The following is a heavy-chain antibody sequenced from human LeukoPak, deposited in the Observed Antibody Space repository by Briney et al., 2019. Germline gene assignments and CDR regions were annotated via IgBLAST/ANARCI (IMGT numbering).Heavy chain of an antibody. J-gene: IGHJ6*03. CDR3: ARGAVAGTYYYYYYTDV. CDR1: GGSISSSGNY. CDR2: IYYSGST. V-gene: IGHV4-39*07. D-gene: IGHD6-19*01. Sequence: PSETLSLTCTVSGGSISSSGNYWEWIRQPPGKGLEWIGIIYYSGSTYYNPSLKSRVTISVDTSKNQFSLKLSSVTAADTAVYYCARGAVAGTYYYYYYTDVWGKGTTVTVSS.